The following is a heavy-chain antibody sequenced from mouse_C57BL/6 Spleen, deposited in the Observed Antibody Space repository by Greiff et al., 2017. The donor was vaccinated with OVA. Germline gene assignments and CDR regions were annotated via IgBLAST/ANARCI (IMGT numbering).Heavy chain of an antibody. J-gene: IGHJ2*01. CDR2: INPRNGGT. CDR1: GYTFTSYW. CDR3: ARSELYYFDY. Sequence: QVQLQQPGTELVKPGASVKLSCKASGYTFTSYWMHWVKQRPGQGLEWIGNINPRNGGTKYNEKFKSKATMTVDKSSSTAYIQLSSLTYEDSAVYYCARSELYYFDYWGQVTTLTVSS. V-gene: IGHV1-53*01.